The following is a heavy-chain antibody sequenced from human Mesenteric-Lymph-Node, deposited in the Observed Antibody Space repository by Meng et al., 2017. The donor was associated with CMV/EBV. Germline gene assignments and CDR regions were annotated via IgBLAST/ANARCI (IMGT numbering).Heavy chain of an antibody. Sequence: QVQLQHWGAGLLKPSETLSLTSAVYGGSFSGYYWSWIRQPPGKGLEWIGEINHSGSTNYNPSLKSRVTISVDTSKNQFSLKLSPVTAADTAVYYCARHQRWLKSEGGFNYWGQGTLVTVSS. CDR2: INHSGST. CDR1: GGSFSGYY. CDR3: ARHQRWLKSEGGFNY. D-gene: IGHD4-23*01. V-gene: IGHV4-34*01. J-gene: IGHJ4*02.